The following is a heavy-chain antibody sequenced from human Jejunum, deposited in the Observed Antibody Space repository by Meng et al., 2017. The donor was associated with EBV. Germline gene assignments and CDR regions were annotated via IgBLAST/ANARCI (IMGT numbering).Heavy chain of an antibody. D-gene: IGHD3-16*02. CDR3: ARVAFSYTTRSLDS. CDR1: RGSFSGYY. CDR2: INHSGST. Sequence: QRQHKQWGAGLLKPSETLSLTCAVYRGSFSGYYWSWIRQHPGKGLEWIGEINHSGSTNYNPSLRSRVTISVETSKNQFSLRLNSVTAADTAVYYCARVAFSYTTRSLDSWGQGTLVTVSS. V-gene: IGHV4-34*02. J-gene: IGHJ4*02.